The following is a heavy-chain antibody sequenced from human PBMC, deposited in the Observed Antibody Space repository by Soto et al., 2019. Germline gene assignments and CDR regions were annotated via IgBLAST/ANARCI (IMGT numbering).Heavy chain of an antibody. CDR3: ARVLRYSDWLLPAGDYYYYMDV. Sequence: EVQLVESGGGLVQPGGSLRLSCAASGFTVSSNYMSWVRQAPGKGLEWVSVIYSGGSTYYADSVKGRFTISRDNSKNTLYLQMNSLRAEDTAVYYCARVLRYSDWLLPAGDYYYYMDVWGKGTTVTVSS. CDR2: IYSGGST. D-gene: IGHD3-9*01. J-gene: IGHJ6*03. CDR1: GFTVSSNY. V-gene: IGHV3-66*01.